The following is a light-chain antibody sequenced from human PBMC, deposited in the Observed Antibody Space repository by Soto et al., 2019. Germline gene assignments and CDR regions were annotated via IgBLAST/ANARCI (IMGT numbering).Light chain of an antibody. J-gene: IGKJ1*01. V-gene: IGKV3-20*01. CDR2: DAS. CDR1: QTVSGSY. Sequence: EIVLTQSAGTLSLSPGERATLSCRASQTVSGSYLAWFQQKPGQAPRLLIYDASTRAAGVPDRFSGSGSGTDFSLTINRLEPEDFAVYYCQHYGSSPWTFGRGTKVEIK. CDR3: QHYGSSPWT.